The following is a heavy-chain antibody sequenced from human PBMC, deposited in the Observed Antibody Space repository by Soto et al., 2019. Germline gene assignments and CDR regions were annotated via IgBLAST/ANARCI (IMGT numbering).Heavy chain of an antibody. J-gene: IGHJ5*02. CDR1: GYTFTSYD. CDR3: ARGFRVAATRWWFDP. D-gene: IGHD2-15*01. CDR2: ISTYNGNT. V-gene: IGHV1-18*01. Sequence: GASVKVSCKASGYTFTSYDISWVRQAPGQGLEWMGWISTYNGNTNYAQKHKGRVTMTTDTSTSTAYMELRSLRSDDTAVYYCARGFRVAATRWWFDPWGQGTLVTVSS.